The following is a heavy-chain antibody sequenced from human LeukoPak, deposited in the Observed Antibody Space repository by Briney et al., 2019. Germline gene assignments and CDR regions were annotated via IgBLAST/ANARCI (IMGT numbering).Heavy chain of an antibody. CDR3: ARAPPYCSSTSCFYSYGMDV. Sequence: SETLSLTCAVYGGSFSGYYWSWIRQPPGKGLEWIGEINHSGSTNYNPSLKSRVTISVDTSKNQFSLKLSSVTAPDTAVYYCARAPPYCSSTSCFYSYGMDVWGQGTTVTVSS. CDR1: GGSFSGYY. V-gene: IGHV4-34*01. J-gene: IGHJ6*02. CDR2: INHSGST. D-gene: IGHD2-2*01.